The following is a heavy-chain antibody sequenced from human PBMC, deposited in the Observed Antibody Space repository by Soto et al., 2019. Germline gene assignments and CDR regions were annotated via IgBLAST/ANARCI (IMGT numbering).Heavy chain of an antibody. D-gene: IGHD5-18*01. Sequence: LSLTCAVYGGSFSGYYWSWIRQPPGKGLEWIGEINHSGSTNYNPSLKSRVTISVDTSKNQFSLKLSSVTAADTAVYYCARGRAVRGYSYGRVNYYFDYWGQGTLVTVSS. CDR1: GGSFSGYY. J-gene: IGHJ4*02. CDR2: INHSGST. CDR3: ARGRAVRGYSYGRVNYYFDY. V-gene: IGHV4-34*01.